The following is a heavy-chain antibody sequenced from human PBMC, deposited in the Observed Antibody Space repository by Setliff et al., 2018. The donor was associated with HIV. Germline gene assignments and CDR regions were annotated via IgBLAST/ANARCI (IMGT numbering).Heavy chain of an antibody. CDR1: GFNFDDYS. D-gene: IGHD3-9*01. CDR3: ARDRRRYDIVTLHYMDV. CDR2: ITSSSNYI. J-gene: IGHJ6*03. Sequence: GGSLRLSCAASGFNFDDYSMNWVRQAPGKGLEWVSSITSSSNYIYYADSVQGRFTISRDNAKNSLYLQMNSLRAEDTAMYYCARDRRRYDIVTLHYMDVWGKGTAVTVSS. V-gene: IGHV3-21*01.